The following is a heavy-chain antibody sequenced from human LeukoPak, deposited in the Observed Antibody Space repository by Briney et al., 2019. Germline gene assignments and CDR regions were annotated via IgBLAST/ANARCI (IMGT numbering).Heavy chain of an antibody. CDR1: GFTFRDYY. Sequence: RGSLRLSCAASGFTFRDYYMSWIRQAPGKGLGWGSYISSSVSIIYYADTVKGRFTISRDNAKNSLYLQMNSLRAEDTAVYYCARDIVVVPAAPYMDVWGKGTTVTVSS. D-gene: IGHD2-2*01. CDR3: ARDIVVVPAAPYMDV. J-gene: IGHJ6*03. V-gene: IGHV3-11*04. CDR2: ISSSVSII.